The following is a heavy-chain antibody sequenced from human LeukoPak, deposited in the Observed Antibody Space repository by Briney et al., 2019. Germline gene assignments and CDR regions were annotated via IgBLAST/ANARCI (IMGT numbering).Heavy chain of an antibody. CDR1: GFTFSSYG. J-gene: IGHJ6*03. V-gene: IGHV3-30*02. D-gene: IGHD6-19*01. CDR2: IRYDGSNK. CDR3: AKVQYSSGWVLYYYYYMDV. Sequence: GGSLRLSCAASGFTFSSYGMHLVRQAPGKGLEWVAFIRYDGSNKYYADSVKGRFTISRDNSKNTLYLQMNSLRAEDTAVYYCAKVQYSSGWVLYYYYYMDVWGKGTTVTVSS.